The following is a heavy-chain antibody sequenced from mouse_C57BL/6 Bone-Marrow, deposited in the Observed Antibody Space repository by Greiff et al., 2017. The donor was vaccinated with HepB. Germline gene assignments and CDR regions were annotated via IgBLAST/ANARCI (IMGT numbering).Heavy chain of an antibody. Sequence: QVQLQQPGAELVRPGSSVKLSCKASGYTFTSYWMHWVKQRPIQGLEWIGNIDPSDSETHYNQKFKDKATLTVDKSSSTAYMQLSRLTSEDSAVYYCARQGGSSYWYFDVWGTGTTVTVSS. CDR3: ARQGGSSYWYFDV. D-gene: IGHD1-1*01. J-gene: IGHJ1*03. CDR1: GYTFTSYW. V-gene: IGHV1-52*01. CDR2: IDPSDSET.